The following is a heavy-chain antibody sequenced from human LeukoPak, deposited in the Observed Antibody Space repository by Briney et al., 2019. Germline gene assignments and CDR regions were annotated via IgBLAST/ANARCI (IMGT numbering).Heavy chain of an antibody. CDR1: GGAFSGYY. Sequence: PSETLSLTCAVYGGAFSGYYWSWIRQPPGEGLEWIGSIYYSGSTYYNPSLKSRVTISVDTSKNQFSLKLSSVTAADTAVYYCARTRYCSGGSCYALYYWGQGTLVTVSS. CDR3: ARTRYCSGGSCYALYY. V-gene: IGHV4-34*01. CDR2: IYYSGST. D-gene: IGHD2-15*01. J-gene: IGHJ4*02.